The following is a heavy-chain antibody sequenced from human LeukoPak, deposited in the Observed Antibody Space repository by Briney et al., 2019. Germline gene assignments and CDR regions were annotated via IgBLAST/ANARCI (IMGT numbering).Heavy chain of an antibody. CDR2: IYSGGST. CDR3: ANDGFSSSWYPSGY. Sequence: GGSLRLSCAASGLTVNSKYMSWVRQAPGKGLEWVSIIYSGGSTNYADSVKGRFTISRDNSKNTVYLQMNSLRAEDTAVYYCANDGFSSSWYPSGYWGQGTLVTVSS. CDR1: GLTVNSKY. V-gene: IGHV3-53*01. J-gene: IGHJ4*02. D-gene: IGHD6-13*01.